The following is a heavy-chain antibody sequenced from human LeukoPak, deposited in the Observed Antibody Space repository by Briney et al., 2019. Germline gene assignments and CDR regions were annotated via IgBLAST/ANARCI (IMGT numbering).Heavy chain of an antibody. CDR1: GYTFTDYY. J-gene: IGHJ4*02. CDR2: VDPEDGET. V-gene: IGHV1-69-2*01. CDR3: ATSEYSSGWYATDY. D-gene: IGHD6-19*01. Sequence: ATVKISCKVSGYTFTDYYMHWVQQAPGKGLEWIGLVDPEDGETIYAEKFQGRVTITADTSTDTAYMELSSLRSEDTAVYYCATSEYSSGWYATDYWGQGTLVTVSS.